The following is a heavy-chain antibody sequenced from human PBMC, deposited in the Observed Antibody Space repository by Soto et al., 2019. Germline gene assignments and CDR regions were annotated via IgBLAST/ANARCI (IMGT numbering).Heavy chain of an antibody. CDR2: IYYSGST. CDR3: ARQRTSVVTQAYFDS. Sequence: TLSLTCTVTGDSINNRSYYWGWIRQPPGKGLEWIGSIYYSGSTYNNPSLKSRVSMSVDTSKNQFSLKLRSVTAADTALYYCARQRTSVVTQAYFDSWGQGSLVTVSS. CDR1: GDSINNRSYY. V-gene: IGHV4-39*01. D-gene: IGHD2-21*02. J-gene: IGHJ4*02.